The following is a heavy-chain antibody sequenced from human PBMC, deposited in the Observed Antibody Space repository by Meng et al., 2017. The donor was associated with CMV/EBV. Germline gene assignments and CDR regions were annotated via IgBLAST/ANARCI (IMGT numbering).Heavy chain of an antibody. CDR3: ARDLRVVAARPYANYYGMDV. J-gene: IGHJ6*02. D-gene: IGHD6-6*01. CDR1: GYTFTGYY. Sequence: ASVKVSCKASGYTFTGYYMHWVRQAPGQGLEWMGWINPNSGGTNYAQKFQGRVTMTRDTSISTAYMELSRLRSDDTAVYYCARDLRVVAARPYANYYGMDVLGQGTTVTVSS. CDR2: INPNSGGT. V-gene: IGHV1-2*02.